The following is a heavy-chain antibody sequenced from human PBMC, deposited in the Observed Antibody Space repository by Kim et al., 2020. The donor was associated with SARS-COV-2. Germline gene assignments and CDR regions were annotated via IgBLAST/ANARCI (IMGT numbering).Heavy chain of an antibody. Sequence: QKFQGRVTITADESTSTAYMELSSLRSEDTAVYYCARDPYYYGSAYGMDVWGQGTTVTVSS. D-gene: IGHD3-10*01. J-gene: IGHJ6*02. V-gene: IGHV1-69*01. CDR3: ARDPYYYGSAYGMDV.